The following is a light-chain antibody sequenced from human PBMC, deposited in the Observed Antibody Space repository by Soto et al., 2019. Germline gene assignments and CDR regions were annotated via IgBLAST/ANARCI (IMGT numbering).Light chain of an antibody. Sequence: DAKMAESPSCLAPSVGGRVTITCQASRDIKNYLNWYQQKSGKAPKLLIYDASTLKTGVPSRFSGSGSGTDFSFTISSLQPEDIATYYGQQSNDLVSFGQGTRLEIK. J-gene: IGKJ5*01. V-gene: IGKV1-33*01. CDR3: QQSNDLVS. CDR2: DAS. CDR1: RDIKNY.